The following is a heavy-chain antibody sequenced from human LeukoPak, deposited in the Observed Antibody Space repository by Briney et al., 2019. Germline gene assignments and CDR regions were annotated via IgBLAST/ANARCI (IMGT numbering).Heavy chain of an antibody. D-gene: IGHD1-26*01. CDR2: VFSGGTT. CDR3: ARGSRSPSGTYHYYFDY. Sequence: GGSLRLSCAASAFTVSSNYMSWVRQAPGKGLEWVSVVFSGGTTYYADSVKGRFTISRDNSKNTQYLQMNSLRAEDTAVYYCARGSRSPSGTYHYYFDYWGQGTLVTVSS. V-gene: IGHV3-53*01. J-gene: IGHJ4*02. CDR1: AFTVSSNY.